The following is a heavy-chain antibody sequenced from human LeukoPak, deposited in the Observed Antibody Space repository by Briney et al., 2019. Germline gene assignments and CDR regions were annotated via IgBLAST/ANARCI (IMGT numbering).Heavy chain of an antibody. CDR2: INPNSGGT. Sequence: ASVKVSCKASGYTFTSYGISWVRQAPGQGLEWMGWINPNSGGTNYAQKFQGRVTMTRDTSISTAYMELSRLRSDDTAVYYCARDKDVGPTLFHYWGQGTLVTVSS. V-gene: IGHV1-2*02. CDR1: GYTFTSYG. CDR3: ARDKDVGPTLFHY. J-gene: IGHJ4*02. D-gene: IGHD1-26*01.